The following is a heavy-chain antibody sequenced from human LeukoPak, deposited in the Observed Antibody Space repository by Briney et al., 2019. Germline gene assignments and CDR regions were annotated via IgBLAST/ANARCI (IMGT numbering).Heavy chain of an antibody. J-gene: IGHJ5*02. CDR2: ISSSGSTI. CDR3: ATRNMTTVSP. V-gene: IGHV3-11*01. D-gene: IGHD4-17*01. Sequence: GGSLRLSCAASGFTFSDYYMSWIRQAPGKGLEWVSYISSSGSTIYYAGSVKGRFTISRDNAKNSLYLQMNSLRPEDTAVYYCATRNMTTVSPWGQGTLVTVSS. CDR1: GFTFSDYY.